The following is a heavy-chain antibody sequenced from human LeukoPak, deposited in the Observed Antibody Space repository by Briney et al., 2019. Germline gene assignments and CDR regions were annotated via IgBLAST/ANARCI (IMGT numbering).Heavy chain of an antibody. CDR3: ARDLGNWFDP. CDR1: GGSVNSGSYY. CDR2: IYDSGST. J-gene: IGHJ5*02. V-gene: IGHV4-61*01. Sequence: SETLSPTCTVSGGSVNSGSYYWSWIRQPPGKGLEWIGYIYDSGSTNHNPSLKSRVTMSEDTSKNQFSLKLSSVTAADTAVYYCARDLGNWFDPWGQGTLVTVSS.